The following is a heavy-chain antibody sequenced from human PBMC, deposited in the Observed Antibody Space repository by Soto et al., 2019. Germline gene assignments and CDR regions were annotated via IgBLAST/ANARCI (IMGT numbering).Heavy chain of an antibody. Sequence: QVHLVESGGGVVQPGRSLRLSCAASGFTFSSYGMHWVRQAPGKGLEWVAVIWDDGSNKYYADSVKGRFTISRDNSKNTGYLQMNSLRAEDTAVYYCARVVGSCDRLTRDCSNSCYTTRDYWGQGTLVTVSS. CDR3: ARVVGSCDRLTRDCSNSCYTTRDY. CDR2: IWDDGSNK. V-gene: IGHV3-33*01. CDR1: GFTFSSYG. J-gene: IGHJ4*02. D-gene: IGHD2-2*02.